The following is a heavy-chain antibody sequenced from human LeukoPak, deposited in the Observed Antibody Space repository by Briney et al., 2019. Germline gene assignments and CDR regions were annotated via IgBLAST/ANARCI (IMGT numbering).Heavy chain of an antibody. V-gene: IGHV1-2*02. D-gene: IGHD6-13*01. CDR3: ARDSSSWSYYFDY. CDR2: INPNSGGT. CDR1: GYTFTRNA. Sequence: ASVKVSCKASGYTFTRNAMNWVRQAPGQGLEWMGWINPNSGGTNYAQKFQGRVTMTRDTSISTAYMELSRLRSDDTAVYYCARDSSSWSYYFDYWGQGTLVTVSS. J-gene: IGHJ4*02.